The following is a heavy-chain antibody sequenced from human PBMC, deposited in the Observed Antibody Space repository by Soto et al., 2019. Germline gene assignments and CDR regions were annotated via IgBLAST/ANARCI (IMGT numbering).Heavy chain of an antibody. CDR3: ARLLYGDYSYGMDV. D-gene: IGHD4-17*01. Sequence: ASVKVSCKASGYTFTSYAMHWVHQAPGQRLEWMGWINAGNGNTKYSQKFQGRVTITRDTSASTAYMELSSLRSEDTAVYYCARLLYGDYSYGMDVWGQGTTVTVSS. CDR2: INAGNGNT. J-gene: IGHJ6*02. V-gene: IGHV1-3*01. CDR1: GYTFTSYA.